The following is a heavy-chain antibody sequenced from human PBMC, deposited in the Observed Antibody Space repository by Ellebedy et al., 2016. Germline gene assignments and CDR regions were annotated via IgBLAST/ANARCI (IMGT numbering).Heavy chain of an antibody. J-gene: IGHJ4*02. Sequence: SETLSLXXTVSGGSISSSRYYWGWIRQPPGKGLEWIGSIYYSGSTYYNPSLKSRVTISVDTSKNQFSLNLSSVTAADTAVYYCALRGDYVWGPSYFDYWGQGTLVTVSS. CDR2: IYYSGST. CDR1: GGSISSSRYY. D-gene: IGHD3-16*01. CDR3: ALRGDYVWGPSYFDY. V-gene: IGHV4-39*07.